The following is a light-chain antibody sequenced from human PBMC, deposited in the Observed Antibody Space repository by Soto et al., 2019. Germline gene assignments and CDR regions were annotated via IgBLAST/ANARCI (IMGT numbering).Light chain of an antibody. J-gene: IGLJ2*01. Sequence: QSALTQPASVSGSPGQSITISCTGASSDVGGHNYVSWYQQNPGKAPKLLIYDVNNRPSGVSNRFSGSKSGNTAPLTISGLQAEDEADYYCNSYTSSSTVVFGGGTKLTVL. CDR2: DVN. CDR3: NSYTSSSTVV. V-gene: IGLV2-14*01. CDR1: SSDVGGHNY.